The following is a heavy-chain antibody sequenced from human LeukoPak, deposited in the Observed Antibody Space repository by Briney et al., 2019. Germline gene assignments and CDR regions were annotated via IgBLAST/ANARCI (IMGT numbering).Heavy chain of an antibody. J-gene: IGHJ2*01. D-gene: IGHD3-22*01. CDR1: GFTLTNFD. Sequence: ASVKVSCKASGFTLTNFDINWVRQATGQGVEGMGWMNSNTGNTGYAQEFQGRVTMTRDTSIGTAYMELTNLRSEDTAVYYCARGRRGSSGPWSWYLDLWGRGTLVTASS. CDR2: MNSNTGNT. V-gene: IGHV1-8*01. CDR3: ARGRRGSSGPWSWYLDL.